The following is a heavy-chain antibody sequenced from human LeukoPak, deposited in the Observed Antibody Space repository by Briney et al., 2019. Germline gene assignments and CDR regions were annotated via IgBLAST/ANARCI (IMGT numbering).Heavy chain of an antibody. CDR2: IVYDGSNK. D-gene: IGHD4-17*01. Sequence: GGSLRLSCAASGFTFSSYGMRWVRQAPGKGLEWVAVIVYDGSNKYYADSVKGRFTISRDNSKNTLYLQMNSLRAEDTAVYYCARDFTDYGDYGAFDYWGQGTLVTVSS. CDR1: GFTFSSYG. V-gene: IGHV3-33*05. J-gene: IGHJ4*02. CDR3: ARDFTDYGDYGAFDY.